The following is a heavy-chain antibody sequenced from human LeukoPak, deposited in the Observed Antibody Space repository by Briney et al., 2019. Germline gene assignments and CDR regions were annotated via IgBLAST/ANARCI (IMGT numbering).Heavy chain of an antibody. CDR1: GGSFSGYY. CDR2: INRSGST. CDR3: ASEGDWFDP. V-gene: IGHV4-34*01. Sequence: KPSETLSLTCAVYGGSFSGYYWSWIRQPPGKGLEWIGEINRSGSTNYNPSLKSRATISVDTSKNQFSLKLSSVTAADTAVYYCASEGDWFDPWGQGTLVTVSS. J-gene: IGHJ5*02.